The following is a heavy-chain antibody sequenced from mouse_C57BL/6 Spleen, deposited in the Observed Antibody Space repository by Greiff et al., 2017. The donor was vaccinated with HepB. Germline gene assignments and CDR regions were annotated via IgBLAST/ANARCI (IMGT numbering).Heavy chain of an antibody. Sequence: VQLQESGPELVKPGASVKISCKASGYAFSSSWMNWVKQRPGKGLEWIGRIYPGDGDTNYNGKFKGKATLTADKSSSTAYMQLSSLTSEDSAVYFCASLYYSNSGDYWGQGTTLTVSS. V-gene: IGHV1-82*01. D-gene: IGHD2-5*01. CDR2: IYPGDGDT. J-gene: IGHJ2*01. CDR3: ASLYYSNSGDY. CDR1: GYAFSSSW.